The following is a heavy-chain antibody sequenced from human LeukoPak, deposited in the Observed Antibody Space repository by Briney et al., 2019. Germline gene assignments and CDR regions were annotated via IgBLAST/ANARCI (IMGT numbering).Heavy chain of an antibody. J-gene: IGHJ4*02. CDR1: GLTFSGSA. V-gene: IGHV3-23*01. CDR2: ISGSGNST. CDR3: AKVLVLVSANRYYFDY. D-gene: IGHD2-15*01. Sequence: GGSLRLSCAASGLTFSGSAMSWVRQAPGKGLEWVSLISGSGNSTYYADSVKGRFTVSRDNSNNMLYLQMNSLRAEDTAIYYCAKVLVLVSANRYYFDYWGQGTLVTVSS.